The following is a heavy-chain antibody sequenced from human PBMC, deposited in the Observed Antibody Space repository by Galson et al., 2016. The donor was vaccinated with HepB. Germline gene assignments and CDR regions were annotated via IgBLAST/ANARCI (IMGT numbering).Heavy chain of an antibody. CDR1: GYTFTNNY. CDR3: ARVQWELVPYYGMDV. Sequence: SCKASGYTFTNNYIHWVRQAPGQGLEWMGIINPSDGRRIYAQNFTGRVTMTRDTSTGTVYMELSSLRSEDTAVYYCARVQWELVPYYGMDVWGQGTTVTVSS. J-gene: IGHJ6*02. CDR2: INPSDGRR. V-gene: IGHV1-46*01. D-gene: IGHD1-26*01.